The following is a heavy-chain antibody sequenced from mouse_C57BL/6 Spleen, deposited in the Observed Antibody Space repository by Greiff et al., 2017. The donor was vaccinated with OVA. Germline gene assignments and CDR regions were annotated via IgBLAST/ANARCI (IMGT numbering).Heavy chain of an antibody. D-gene: IGHD1-1*01. J-gene: IGHJ2*01. CDR3: ARRYYGSPYYFDY. CDR1: GYSFTDYN. Sequence: VQLKESGPELVKPGASVKISCKASGYSFTDYNMNWVKQSNGKSLEWIGVINPNYGTTSYNQKFKGKATLTVDKSSSTAYMQLSSLTSEDSAVYYCARRYYGSPYYFDYWGQGTTLTVSS. CDR2: INPNYGTT. V-gene: IGHV1-39*01.